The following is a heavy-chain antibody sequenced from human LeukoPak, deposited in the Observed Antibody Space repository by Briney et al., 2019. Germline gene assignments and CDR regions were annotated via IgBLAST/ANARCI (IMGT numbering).Heavy chain of an antibody. J-gene: IGHJ4*02. D-gene: IGHD4/OR15-4a*01. V-gene: IGHV3-48*04. CDR2: ISSSSSTI. CDR3: ARDLDGLTLDY. CDR1: GCTFSSYS. Sequence: GGSLRLSCAASGCTFSSYSMNWVRQAPGKGLEWVSYISSSSSTIYYADSVKGRFTISRDNAKNSLYLQMNSLRAEDTAVYYCARDLDGLTLDYWGQGTLVTVSS.